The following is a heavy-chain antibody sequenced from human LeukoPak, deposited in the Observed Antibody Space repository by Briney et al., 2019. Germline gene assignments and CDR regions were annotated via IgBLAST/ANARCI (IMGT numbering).Heavy chain of an antibody. J-gene: IGHJ4*02. CDR1: GLTFSTYG. D-gene: IGHD3-22*01. Sequence: PGGSLRLSCAASGLTFSTYGMSWVRQAPGKGLEWVSVISGSGGSTYYADSVKGRFTISRDNSKNTLYLQMNSLRSEDTAVYYCASQKNYYDSSGYDYWGQGTLVTVSS. CDR3: ASQKNYYDSSGYDY. CDR2: ISGSGGST. V-gene: IGHV3-23*01.